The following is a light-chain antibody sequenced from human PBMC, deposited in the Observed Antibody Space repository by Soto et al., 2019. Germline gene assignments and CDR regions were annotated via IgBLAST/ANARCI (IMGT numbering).Light chain of an antibody. Sequence: DIQMTQSPSTLSASVGDRVTITCRASQDIGTWLAWYQQKPEKAPKVLIYRASHLESGVPSRFSASGSGTEFSLTINSLQADDFATYYCQQYHIHSWTFGQGTKA. CDR1: QDIGTW. CDR2: RAS. J-gene: IGKJ1*01. V-gene: IGKV1-5*03. CDR3: QQYHIHSWT.